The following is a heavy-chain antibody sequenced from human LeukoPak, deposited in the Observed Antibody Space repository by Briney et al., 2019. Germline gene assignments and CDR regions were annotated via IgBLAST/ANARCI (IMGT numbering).Heavy chain of an antibody. CDR3: ARVITGATDYYYYMDV. CDR1: GGTFSSYA. Sequence: GASVKVSCKASGGTFSSYAISWVRQAPGQGLEWMGGIIPIFGTANYAQKFQGRVTITTDESTSTAYMELSSLRSEDTAVYYWARVITGATDYYYYMDVWGKGTTVTVSS. J-gene: IGHJ6*03. D-gene: IGHD1-7*01. CDR2: IIPIFGTA. V-gene: IGHV1-69*05.